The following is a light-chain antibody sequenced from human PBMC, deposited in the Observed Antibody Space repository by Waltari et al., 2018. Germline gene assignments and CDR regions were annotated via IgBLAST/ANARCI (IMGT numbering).Light chain of an antibody. Sequence: QSARTQPAPVSGPPGHPITPPCTGPTSDIGGFAYASRYQQHPDKVPNLLIHDVSGRPSGVSNRFSGSKSGNTAALTISGLRAEDEAHYYCSSFSRSASEVIFGGGTRVTVL. V-gene: IGLV2-14*03. CDR1: TSDIGGFAY. J-gene: IGLJ2*01. CDR2: DVS. CDR3: SSFSRSASEVI.